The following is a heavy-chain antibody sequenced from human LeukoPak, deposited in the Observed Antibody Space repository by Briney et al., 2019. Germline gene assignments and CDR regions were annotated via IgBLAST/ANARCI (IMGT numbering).Heavy chain of an antibody. J-gene: IGHJ4*02. CDR1: GFTFDDYG. CDR3: AKGGNGRTAVAGTLDY. Sequence: GGSLRLSCAASGFTFDDYGMSWVRQAPGKGLEWVSGINWNGGSTGYADSVKGRFTISRDNAKNSLYLQMNSLRAEDMALYYCAKGGNGRTAVAGTLDYWGQGTLVTVSS. CDR2: INWNGGST. D-gene: IGHD6-19*01. V-gene: IGHV3-20*04.